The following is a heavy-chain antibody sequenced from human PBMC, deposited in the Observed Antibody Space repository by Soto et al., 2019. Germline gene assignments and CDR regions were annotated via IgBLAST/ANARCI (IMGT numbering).Heavy chain of an antibody. V-gene: IGHV3-48*01. Sequence: EEQLVESGGGLVQPGGSLRLSCAASGFRFSGYSMNWVRQAPGKGLEWLSDISSSSTNIYYADSVKGRFTISRDDAKNSLYLQMNSLRAEDTAMYYCARDPRYCSGGNCYSHFYYYYMDVWGKGTTVTVSS. CDR3: ARDPRYCSGGNCYSHFYYYYMDV. D-gene: IGHD2-15*01. CDR1: GFRFSGYS. J-gene: IGHJ6*03. CDR2: ISSSSTNI.